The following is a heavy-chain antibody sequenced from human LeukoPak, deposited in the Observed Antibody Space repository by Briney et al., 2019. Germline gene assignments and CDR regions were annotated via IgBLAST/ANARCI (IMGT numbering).Heavy chain of an antibody. CDR3: ARDLVPAAIFYWFDP. D-gene: IGHD2-2*01. CDR2: INSDGSIT. V-gene: IGHV3-74*01. J-gene: IGHJ5*02. CDR1: GFTFSSYW. Sequence: GGSLRLSCAASGFTFSSYWMHSVRQAPGKGLACLSRINSDGSITSYADSVKGRPTISRDNSKNTLYLQMNSLRAEDTAVYYCARDLVPAAIFYWFDPWGQGTLVTVSS.